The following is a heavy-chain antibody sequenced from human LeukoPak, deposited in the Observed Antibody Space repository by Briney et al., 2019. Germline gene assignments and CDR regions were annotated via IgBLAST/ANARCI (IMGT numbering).Heavy chain of an antibody. J-gene: IGHJ4*02. CDR3: ATVFSSSNEFFDY. CDR1: GFTFSDYA. CDR2: ISGSGGST. Sequence: PGGSLRLSCAASGFTFSDYAMNWVRQAPGKGLEWVSAISGSGGSTYYADSVKGRFTISRDNSKNTLYLQMNSLRAEDTAVYYCATVFSSSNEFFDYWGQGALVTVSS. V-gene: IGHV3-23*01. D-gene: IGHD2-2*01.